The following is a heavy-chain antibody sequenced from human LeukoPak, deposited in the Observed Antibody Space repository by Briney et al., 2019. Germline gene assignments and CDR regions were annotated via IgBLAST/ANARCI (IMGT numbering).Heavy chain of an antibody. D-gene: IGHD2-2*02. J-gene: IGHJ5*02. CDR1: GGTISTHA. CDR3: ARVHCTSTVCYTGWFDL. V-gene: IGHV1-69*05. CDR2: ITPIFGRA. Sequence: ASVKVSCKASGGTISTHAISWVRQAPGKGLEWMGGITPIFGRANYAQKFQGRVTITTEESTSTAYMELSSLRSEDTAVYYCARVHCTSTVCYTGWFDLWGQGTLVTVSS.